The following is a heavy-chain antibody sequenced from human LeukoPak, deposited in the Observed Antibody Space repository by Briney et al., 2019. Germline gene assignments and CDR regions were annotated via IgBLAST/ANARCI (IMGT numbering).Heavy chain of an antibody. V-gene: IGHV3-9*01. J-gene: IGHJ5*02. CDR3: AKGGKMATMRYNWFDP. CDR2: ISWNSGSI. CDR1: GFTFDDYA. D-gene: IGHD5-24*01. Sequence: GGSLRLSCAASGFTFDDYAMHWVRQAPGKGLEWVSGISWNSGSIGYADSVKGRFTISRDNAKNSLYLQMNSLRAEDTALYYCAKGGKMATMRYNWFDPWGQGTLVTVSS.